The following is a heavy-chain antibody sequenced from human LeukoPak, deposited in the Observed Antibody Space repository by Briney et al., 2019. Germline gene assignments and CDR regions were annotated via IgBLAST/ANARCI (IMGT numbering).Heavy chain of an antibody. Sequence: PSETLSLTCTVSGGSISSYYWSWIRRPPGKGLEWIGYIYYSGSTNYNPSLKSRVTISVDTSKNQFSLKLSSVTAADTAVYYCARDRDGYSDYWGQGTLVTVSS. CDR3: ARDRDGYSDY. CDR1: GGSISSYY. CDR2: IYYSGST. V-gene: IGHV4-59*01. D-gene: IGHD5-24*01. J-gene: IGHJ4*02.